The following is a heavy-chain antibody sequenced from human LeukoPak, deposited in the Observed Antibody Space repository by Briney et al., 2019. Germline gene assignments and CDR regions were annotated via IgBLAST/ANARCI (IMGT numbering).Heavy chain of an antibody. CDR2: IYPGDSET. V-gene: IGHV5-51*01. D-gene: IGHD1-14*01. J-gene: IGHJ4*02. CDR1: GYSFTSYW. Sequence: GESLKISCKGSGYSFTSYWIGWVRQMPGKGLEWMGIIYPGDSETRYSPSFQGQVTISADESISTAYLQWSSLKASDTAMYYCATFRIEGSHYFDYWGQGTLVTVSS. CDR3: ATFRIEGSHYFDY.